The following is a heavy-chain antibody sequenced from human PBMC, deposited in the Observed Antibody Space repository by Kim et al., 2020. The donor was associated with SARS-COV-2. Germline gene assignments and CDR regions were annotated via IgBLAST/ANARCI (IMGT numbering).Heavy chain of an antibody. D-gene: IGHD5-18*01. CDR1: GGSISSSSYY. J-gene: IGHJ4*02. CDR2: IYYSGST. CDR3: AGIVDTAMVTSAGFFDY. Sequence: SETLSLTCTVSGGSISSSSYYWGWIRQPPGKGLEWIGSIYYSGSTYYNPSLKSRVTISVDTSKNQFSLKLSSVTAADTAVYYCAGIVDTAMVTSAGFFDYWGQGTLVTVSS. V-gene: IGHV4-39*01.